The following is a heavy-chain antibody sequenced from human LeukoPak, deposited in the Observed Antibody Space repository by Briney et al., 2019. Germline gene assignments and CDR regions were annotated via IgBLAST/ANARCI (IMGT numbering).Heavy chain of an antibody. CDR1: GGSISSGSYY. V-gene: IGHV4-61*02. CDR3: ARGPKITMVRGVMSYYYYMDV. CDR2: IYTSGST. Sequence: SETLSLTCTVSGGSISSGSYYWSWIRQPAGKGREWIGRIYTSGSTNYNPSLKSRVTISVDTSKNQFSLKLSSVTAADTAVYYCARGPKITMVRGVMSYYYYMDVWGKGTTVTVSS. D-gene: IGHD3-10*01. J-gene: IGHJ6*03.